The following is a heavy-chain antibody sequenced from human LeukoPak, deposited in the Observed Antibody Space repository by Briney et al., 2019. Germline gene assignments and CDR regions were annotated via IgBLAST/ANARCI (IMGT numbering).Heavy chain of an antibody. V-gene: IGHV4-59*01. D-gene: IGHD2-2*01. CDR1: GGSISSYY. CDR3: ARVWYCSSTSCYGDDYYYMDV. J-gene: IGHJ6*03. Sequence: SETLSLTCTVSGGSISSYYWSWIRQPPGKGLEWIGYIYYSGSTNYNPSLKSRVTTSVDTSKNQFSLKLSSVTAADTAVYYCARVWYCSSTSCYGDDYYYMDVWGKGTTVTISS. CDR2: IYYSGST.